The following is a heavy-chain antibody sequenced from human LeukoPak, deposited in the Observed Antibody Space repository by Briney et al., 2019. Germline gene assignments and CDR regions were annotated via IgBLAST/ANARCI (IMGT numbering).Heavy chain of an antibody. CDR2: ISGSGGST. V-gene: IGHV3-23*01. D-gene: IGHD6-25*01. CDR1: GFTFSSYS. J-gene: IGHJ4*02. CDR3: TAAWSNFDF. Sequence: GGSLRLSCAASGFTFSSYSMNWVRQAPGKGLEWVSAISGSGGSTYYADSVKGRFTISRDNSKNTLYLQMNSLRPEDTAIYYCTAAWSNFDFWGQGILVAVSS.